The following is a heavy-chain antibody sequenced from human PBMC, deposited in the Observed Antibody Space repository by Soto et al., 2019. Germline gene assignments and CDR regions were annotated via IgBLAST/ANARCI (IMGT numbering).Heavy chain of an antibody. D-gene: IGHD5-12*01. J-gene: IGHJ4*02. CDR3: AKEMIATTVANFLDH. CDR1: GFTFSNYA. V-gene: IGHV3-23*01. Sequence: GGSLRLFCAASGFTFSNYAMPWVRQVLGKGLKWVSTITASGVTTYYADSVKGRFTIFRDNSKNTLYLQMPYLRADYTALYYCAKEMIATTVANFLDHWGQGTLFAVSS. CDR2: ITASGVTT.